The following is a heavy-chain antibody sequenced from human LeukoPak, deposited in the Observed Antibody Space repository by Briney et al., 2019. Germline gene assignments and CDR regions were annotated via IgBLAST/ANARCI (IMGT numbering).Heavy chain of an antibody. D-gene: IGHD2-2*01. J-gene: IGHJ3*02. CDR1: GGSFSGYY. CDR2: INHSGST. Sequence: SETLSLTCAVYGGSFSGYYWSWIRQPPGKGLEWIGEINHSGSTNYNPSLKSRVTISVDTSKNRFSLRLSSVTAADTAVYYCARDGGVVPAAMHAFDIWGQGTMVTVSS. V-gene: IGHV4-34*01. CDR3: ARDGGVVPAAMHAFDI.